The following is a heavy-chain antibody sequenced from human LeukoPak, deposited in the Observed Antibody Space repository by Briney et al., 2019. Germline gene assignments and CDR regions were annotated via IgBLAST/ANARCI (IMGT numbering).Heavy chain of an antibody. CDR3: SRRFDC. J-gene: IGHJ4*02. CDR1: GFTFSDYS. CDR2: IDGSGDTI. Sequence: GGSLRLSCAASGFTFSDYSMNWVRQAPGKGLEWVSYIDGSGDTIYYADSVKGRFTISRDNDKNSLDLQMNSLRDEDTAVYYCSRRFDCWGQGTLVTVSS. V-gene: IGHV3-48*02.